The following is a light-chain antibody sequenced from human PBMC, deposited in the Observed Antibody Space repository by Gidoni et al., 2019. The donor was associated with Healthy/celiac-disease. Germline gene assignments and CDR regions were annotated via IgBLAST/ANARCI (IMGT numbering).Light chain of an antibody. CDR1: KLGDKY. CDR2: QDS. CDR3: QAWDSTVV. V-gene: IGLV3-1*01. Sequence: SYELTQPPSVFVSPGQTASITCSGDKLGDKYACWYQQNPGQSPVLVIYQDSKRPSGIPERFSGSNSGNTATLTISGTQAMDEADYYCQAWDSTVVFGGGTKLTVL. J-gene: IGLJ2*01.